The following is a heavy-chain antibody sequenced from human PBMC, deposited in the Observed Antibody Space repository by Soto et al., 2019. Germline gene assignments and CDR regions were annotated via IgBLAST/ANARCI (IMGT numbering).Heavy chain of an antibody. CDR1: GGSISRGGYY. V-gene: IGHV4-31*03. J-gene: IGHJ3*02. Sequence: QVRLQESGPGLVKPSQTLSLTCIFSGGSISRGGYYWSGFRQHPGKGREWIGNIFYSGSTSYNPSLKSRVSISLDTSKNQFSLKLTSVTAADTAVYYCARDSSSWNVIAFDIWGQGTLVTVSS. D-gene: IGHD6-13*01. CDR2: IFYSGST. CDR3: ARDSSSWNVIAFDI.